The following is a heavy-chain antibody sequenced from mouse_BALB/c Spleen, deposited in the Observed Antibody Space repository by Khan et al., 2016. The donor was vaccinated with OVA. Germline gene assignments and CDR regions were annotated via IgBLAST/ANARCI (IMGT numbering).Heavy chain of an antibody. J-gene: IGHJ3*01. Sequence: EVELVESGGGLVKPGGSLKLSCAASGFTFSDYYMYWVRQTPEKRLEWVATISDGGSYTYYPDTVKGRFTISRDDVKNNLYLQMSSLKSEETARYYGTRGFYSGPFTYWGQGTLVTVSA. CDR2: ISDGGSYT. CDR1: GFTFSDYY. D-gene: IGHD2-12*01. CDR3: TRGFYSGPFTY. V-gene: IGHV5-4*02.